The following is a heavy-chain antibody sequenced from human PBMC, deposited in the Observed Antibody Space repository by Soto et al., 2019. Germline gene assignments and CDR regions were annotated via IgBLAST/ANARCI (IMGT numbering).Heavy chain of an antibody. V-gene: IGHV3-7*01. CDR2: IKQDGSEK. J-gene: IGHJ6*03. CDR1: GFTFSSYW. Sequence: GGSLRLSCAASGFTFSSYWMSWVRQAPGKGLEWVANIKQDGSEKYYVDSVKGRFTISRDNAKNSLYLQMNSLRAEDTAVYYCARDRGYDLGAYYYYMDVWGKGTTVTVSS. D-gene: IGHD5-12*01. CDR3: ARDRGYDLGAYYYYMDV.